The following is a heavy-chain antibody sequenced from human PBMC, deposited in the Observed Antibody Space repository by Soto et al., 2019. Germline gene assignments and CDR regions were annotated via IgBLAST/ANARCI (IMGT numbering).Heavy chain of an antibody. D-gene: IGHD3-10*01. Sequence: VQLVESGGGVVQPGRSLRLSCETSGFTFSSYGMHWVRQAPGKGLEWLAIIRYDGSNKYYGDSVKGRFTISRDNSNNTLYLEMNSLRAEDTAVYYCARDRTFYGSGSKGMDFWGQGTTVTVSS. V-gene: IGHV3-33*01. CDR3: ARDRTFYGSGSKGMDF. CDR1: GFTFSSYG. J-gene: IGHJ6*02. CDR2: IRYDGSNK.